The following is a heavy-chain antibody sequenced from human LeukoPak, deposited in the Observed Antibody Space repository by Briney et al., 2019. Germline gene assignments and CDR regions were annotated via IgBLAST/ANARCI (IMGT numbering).Heavy chain of an antibody. V-gene: IGHV4-34*01. CDR2: INHSGST. CDR3: ARDHPITMVRGVGRLDAVDI. D-gene: IGHD3-10*01. CDR1: GGSFSGYY. J-gene: IGHJ3*02. Sequence: SETLSLTCAVYGGSFSGYYWSWLRQPPGRGLEWIGEINHSGSTNYNPSLKSRVTISVDTSKNQFSLKLSSVTAADTAVYYCARDHPITMVRGVGRLDAVDIWGQGTMVTVSS.